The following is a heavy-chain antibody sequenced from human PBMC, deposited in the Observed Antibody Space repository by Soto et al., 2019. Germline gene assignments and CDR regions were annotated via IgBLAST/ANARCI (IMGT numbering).Heavy chain of an antibody. CDR2: IDWDDDK. Sequence: GSGPTLVNPTQTLTLTCTFSGFSLSTSGMCVSWIRQPPGKALGWLALIDWDDDKYYSTSLKTRLTISKDTSKNQVVLTMTNMDPVDTATYYCARIRGIAAACRFYYYGMDVWGQGTTVTVSS. CDR3: ARIRGIAAACRFYYYGMDV. D-gene: IGHD6-13*01. J-gene: IGHJ6*02. V-gene: IGHV2-70*01. CDR1: GFSLSTSGMC.